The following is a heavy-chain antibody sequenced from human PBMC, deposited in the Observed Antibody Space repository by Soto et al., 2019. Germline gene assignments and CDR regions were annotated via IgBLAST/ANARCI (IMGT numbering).Heavy chain of an antibody. CDR2: IYYSGST. CDR3: ASSIAAAGNFDY. CDR1: GGSISSYY. J-gene: IGHJ4*02. Sequence: SETLSLTCTVSGGSISSYYWSWIRQPPGKGLEWIGYIYYSGSTNYNPSLKSRVTISVDTSKNQFSLKLSSVTAADTAVYYCASSIAAAGNFDYWGQGTLVTVSS. V-gene: IGHV4-59*01. D-gene: IGHD6-13*01.